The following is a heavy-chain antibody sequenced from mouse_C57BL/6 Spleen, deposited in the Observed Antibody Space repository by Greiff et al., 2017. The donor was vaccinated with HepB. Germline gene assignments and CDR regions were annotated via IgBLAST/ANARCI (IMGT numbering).Heavy chain of an antibody. V-gene: IGHV6-3*01. CDR3: TAHSPFAY. D-gene: IGHD6-1*01. CDR2: IRLKSDNYAT. J-gene: IGHJ3*01. Sequence: DVKLVESGGGLVQPGGSMKLSCVASGFTFSNYWMNWVRQSPEKGLEWVAQIRLKSDNYATHYAESVKGRFTISRDDSKSSVYLQMNNLRAEDTGIYYCTAHSPFAYWGQGTLVTVSA. CDR1: GFTFSNYW.